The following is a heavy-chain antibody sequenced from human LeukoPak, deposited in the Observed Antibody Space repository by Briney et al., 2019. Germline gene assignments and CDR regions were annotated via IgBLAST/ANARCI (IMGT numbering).Heavy chain of an antibody. CDR1: GFTFNSYA. D-gene: IGHD3-22*01. CDR2: ISGSGGST. CDR3: ANLSPYYYDSSGYERKVDY. V-gene: IGHV3-23*01. J-gene: IGHJ4*02. Sequence: GGSLRLSCAASGFTFNSYAMSWVRQAPGKGLEWVSAISGSGGSTYYADSVKGRFTISRDNSKNTLYLQMNSLRAEDTAVYYCANLSPYYYDSSGYERKVDYWGQGTLVTVSS.